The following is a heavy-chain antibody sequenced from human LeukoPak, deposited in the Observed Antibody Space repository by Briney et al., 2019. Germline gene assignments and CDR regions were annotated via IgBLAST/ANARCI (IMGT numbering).Heavy chain of an antibody. V-gene: IGHV4-59*08. Sequence: SETLSLTCTASGGSISSYYWSWIRQPPGKGLEWIGYMDDSGSTNYNPPLTSRVTISEDTSKNQLSLKLGSVTAADTAVYYCARHSSGSGGAFQYWGQGTPVTVSS. CDR3: ARHSSGSGGAFQY. CDR2: MDDSGST. D-gene: IGHD6-19*01. CDR1: GGSISSYY. J-gene: IGHJ4*02.